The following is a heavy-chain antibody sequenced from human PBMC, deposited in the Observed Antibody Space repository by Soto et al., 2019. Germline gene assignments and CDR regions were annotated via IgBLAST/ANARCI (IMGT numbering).Heavy chain of an antibody. CDR1: SRFIRRDY. Sequence: LALLFLNFTLPSRFIRRDYWRRIRLPPGKGLKRIRYMYNTGSTVYNPTFKSRVTISVDTSKNLFSLKLNSVTAADTAVYYCARDLWGYCGTDCYPLDVWGQGTTVTVSS. D-gene: IGHD2-21*02. J-gene: IGHJ6*02. V-gene: IGHV4-59*01. CDR3: ARDLWGYCGTDCYPLDV. CDR2: MYNTGST.